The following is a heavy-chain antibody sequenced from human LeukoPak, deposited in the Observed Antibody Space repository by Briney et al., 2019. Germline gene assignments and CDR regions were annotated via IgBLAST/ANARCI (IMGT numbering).Heavy chain of an antibody. CDR3: ARSYCSSISCYSYFDY. V-gene: IGHV4-59*08. D-gene: IGHD2-2*01. CDR1: GGSISGYY. J-gene: IGHJ4*02. Sequence: SETLSLTCTVSGGSISGYYWSWIRQPPGKGLEWIGYIYYSGSTNYNPSLKSRVTMSVDTSKNQFSLRLSSVTAADTAVYYCARSYCSSISCYSYFDYWGQGTLVTVSP. CDR2: IYYSGST.